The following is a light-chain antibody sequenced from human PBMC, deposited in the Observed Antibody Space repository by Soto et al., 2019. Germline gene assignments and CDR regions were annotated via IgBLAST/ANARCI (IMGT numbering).Light chain of an antibody. CDR1: QDIRYY. CDR3: QQYDNLPIT. Sequence: DIQMTQSPSSLSASVGDRVTITFQASQDIRYYLNWYQHKPGKAPKLLIYDASTLETGVPSRFSGSGSGTDFTFAISSLQPEDIATYYCQQYDNLPITFGQGTRLEI. V-gene: IGKV1-33*01. CDR2: DAS. J-gene: IGKJ5*01.